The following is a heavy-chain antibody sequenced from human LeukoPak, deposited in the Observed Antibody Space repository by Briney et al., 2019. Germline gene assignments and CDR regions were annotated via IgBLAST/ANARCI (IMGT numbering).Heavy chain of an antibody. CDR1: GGSISSGDYY. CDR2: IYYSGTT. D-gene: IGHD3-10*01. CDR3: VRDQEDSGTDY. Sequence: MTSQTLSLTCTVSGGSISSGDYYWIWIRQRPGKGQEWIGYIYYSGTTYYNPSLKSRVTISLDTSKNQFSLKLSSVTAADTAVYYCVRDQEDSGTDYWGEGTPVTASS. V-gene: IGHV4-31*03. J-gene: IGHJ4*02.